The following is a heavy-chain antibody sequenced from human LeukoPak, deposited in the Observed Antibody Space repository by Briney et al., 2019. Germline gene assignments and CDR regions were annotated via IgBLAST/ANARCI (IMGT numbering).Heavy chain of an antibody. Sequence: GGSLRLSCAASGFTLSSYAMSWVRQAPGKGLEWVSAISGSGGSTYYADSVKGRFTISRDNSKNTLYLQMNSLRAEDTAVYFCAKDTFIMITFGGVIVEPRDDYWGQGTLVTVSS. CDR2: ISGSGGST. V-gene: IGHV3-23*01. CDR3: AKDTFIMITFGGVIVEPRDDY. J-gene: IGHJ4*02. D-gene: IGHD3-16*02. CDR1: GFTLSSYA.